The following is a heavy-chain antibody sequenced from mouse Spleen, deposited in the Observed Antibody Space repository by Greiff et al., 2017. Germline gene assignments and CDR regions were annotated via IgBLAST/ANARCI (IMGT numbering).Heavy chain of an antibody. CDR1: GFNIKDYY. D-gene: IGHD2-4*01. CDR3: TTEVTMITTFAY. Sequence: EVQLQQSGAELVRPGASVKLSCTASGFNIKDYYMHWVKQRPEQGLEWIGRIDPEDGDTEYAPKFQGKATMTADTSSNTAYLQLSSLTSEDTAVYYCTTEVTMITTFAYWGQGTLVTVSA. V-gene: IGHV14-1*01. CDR2: IDPEDGDT. J-gene: IGHJ3*01.